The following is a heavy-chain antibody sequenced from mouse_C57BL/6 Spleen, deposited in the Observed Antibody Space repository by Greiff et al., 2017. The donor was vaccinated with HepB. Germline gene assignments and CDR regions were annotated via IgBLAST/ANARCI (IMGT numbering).Heavy chain of an antibody. D-gene: IGHD2-5*01. V-gene: IGHV1-64*01. CDR1: GYTFTSYW. CDR3: ARGYSSYWYFDV. CDR2: IHPNSGST. J-gene: IGHJ1*03. Sequence: QVQLQQPGAELVKPGASVKLSCKASGYTFTSYWMHWVKQRPGQGLEWIGMIHPNSGSTNYNEKFKSKATLTVDKSSSTAYMQLSSLTSEDSAVYYCARGYSSYWYFDVWGTGTTVTVSS.